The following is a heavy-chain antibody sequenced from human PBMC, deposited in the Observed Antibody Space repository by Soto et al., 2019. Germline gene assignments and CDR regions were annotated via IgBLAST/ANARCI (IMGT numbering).Heavy chain of an antibody. J-gene: IGHJ3*02. CDR3: ARTYDDSGPNSGGYGFDI. CDR1: GASISSYY. CDR2: IYYSGST. D-gene: IGHD3-22*01. V-gene: IGHV4-59*01. Sequence: ETLSLTCSVSGASISSYYWSWTRQPPGKGLDWLAYIYYSGSTSYNPSLKSRVSISLDTSMNQFSLKLSSVTAADTAVYYCARTYDDSGPNSGGYGFDIWGQGTMVTVSS.